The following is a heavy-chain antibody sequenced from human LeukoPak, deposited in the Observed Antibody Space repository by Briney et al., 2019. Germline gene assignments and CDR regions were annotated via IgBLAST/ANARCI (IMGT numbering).Heavy chain of an antibody. CDR3: ARVQGYCSGGSCSTRWFDP. CDR1: GGTFSSYA. D-gene: IGHD2-15*01. J-gene: IGHJ5*02. Sequence: ASVKVSCKASGGTFSSYAISWVRQAPGQGLEWMGWISAYNGNTNYAQKLQGRVTMTTDTSTGTAYMELRSLRSDDTAVYYCARVQGYCSGGSCSTRWFDPWGQGTLVTVSS. CDR2: ISAYNGNT. V-gene: IGHV1-18*01.